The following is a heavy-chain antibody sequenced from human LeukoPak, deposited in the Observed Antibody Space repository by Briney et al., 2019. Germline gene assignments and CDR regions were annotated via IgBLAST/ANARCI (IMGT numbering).Heavy chain of an antibody. CDR3: TRATIFPGVYFDY. CDR1: GFTFGVYA. V-gene: IGHV3-49*03. Sequence: PGGSLRLSCIASGFTFGVYAMSWFRQAPGKGLEWVGFIRSKAYGGTTEYAASVKGRFTISRDDSKSIAYLQMNSLKTEDTAVYYCTRATIFPGVYFDYWGQGTLVTVSS. J-gene: IGHJ4*02. D-gene: IGHD3-9*01. CDR2: IRSKAYGGTT.